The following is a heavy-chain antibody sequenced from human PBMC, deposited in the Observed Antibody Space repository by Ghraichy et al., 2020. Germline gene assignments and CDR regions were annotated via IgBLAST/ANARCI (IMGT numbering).Heavy chain of an antibody. Sequence: SETLSLTCTVSGGSISSSSYYWGWIRQPPGKGLEWIGSIYYSGSTYYNPSLKSRVTISVDTSKNQFSLKLSSVTAADTAVYYCARITAPPSMIVAWGRLDWGQGTLVTVSS. J-gene: IGHJ4*02. V-gene: IGHV4-39*01. D-gene: IGHD3-22*01. CDR1: GGSISSSSYY. CDR2: IYYSGST. CDR3: ARITAPPSMIVAWGRLD.